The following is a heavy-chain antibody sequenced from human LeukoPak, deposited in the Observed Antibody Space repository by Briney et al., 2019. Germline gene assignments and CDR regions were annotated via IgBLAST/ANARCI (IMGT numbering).Heavy chain of an antibody. Sequence: ASVKVSCKASGYTFTSYAMHWVRQAPGQRLEWMGWINAGNGNTKYSQKFQGRVTITRDTSASTAYMELSSLRSEDTAVYYCARYGSSGYYYDYWGQGTLVTVSS. D-gene: IGHD3-22*01. CDR1: GYTFTSYA. CDR2: INAGNGNT. J-gene: IGHJ4*02. CDR3: ARYGSSGYYYDY. V-gene: IGHV1-3*01.